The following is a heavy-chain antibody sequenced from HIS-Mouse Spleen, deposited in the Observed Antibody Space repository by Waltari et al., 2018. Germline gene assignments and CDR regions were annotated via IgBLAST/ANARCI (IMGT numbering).Heavy chain of an antibody. V-gene: IGHV4-39*07. CDR1: VGSISSSSYY. CDR2: IYYSGST. D-gene: IGHD6-13*01. J-gene: IGHJ2*01. Sequence: QLQLQESGPGLVKPSETLSLTCTVSVGSISSSSYYWGWIRQRPGKGLEWIGCIYYSGSTFSTPSLNSRVTISVGTSKSQFSLKLSSVTAADTAVYYGAREVPYSSSWYDWYFDLWGRGTLVTVSS. CDR3: AREVPYSSSWYDWYFDL.